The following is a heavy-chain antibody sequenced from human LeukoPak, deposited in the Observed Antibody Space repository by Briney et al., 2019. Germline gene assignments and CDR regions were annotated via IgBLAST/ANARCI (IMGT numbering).Heavy chain of an antibody. CDR1: GFTFSNYW. CDR2: IKQDGSEK. D-gene: IGHD3-22*01. J-gene: IGHJ5*02. Sequence: PGGSLRLSCAASGFTFSNYWMGWFRQAPGKGLEWVAIIKQDGSEKYYVDSVKGRFTISRDNAMNSLFLQMNSLRAEDTAVYYCAGDPGWLLASWGQGTLVTVSS. CDR3: AGDPGWLLAS. V-gene: IGHV3-7*05.